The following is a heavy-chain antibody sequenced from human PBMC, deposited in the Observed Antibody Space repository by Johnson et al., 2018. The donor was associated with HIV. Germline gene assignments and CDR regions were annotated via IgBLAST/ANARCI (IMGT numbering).Heavy chain of an antibody. D-gene: IGHD3-10*01. CDR1: GFTFSPNW. V-gene: IGHV3-74*01. J-gene: IGHJ3*02. CDR2: IYSDGSST. Sequence: VQLVESGGDLVQPGGSLRLSCVGSGFTFSPNWMHSVRQAPGKALVWVSRIYSDGSSTSYADSVKGRFTISRDNAKNTLYLQMDSLGAEDTAVYYCARVQLLADDVFNIWGQGTMVTVSS. CDR3: ARVQLLADDVFNI.